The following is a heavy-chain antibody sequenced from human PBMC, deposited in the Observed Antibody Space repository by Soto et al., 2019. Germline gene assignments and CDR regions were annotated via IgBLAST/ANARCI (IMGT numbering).Heavy chain of an antibody. CDR1: GYTFTGYY. Sequence: ASVKVSCRASGYTFTGYYMHWVRQAPGQGLEGMGWINPNSGGTNYAQKIQGRVTMTRDTSISTAYMELRRLRSDDRALYYCARDGSRYGGDNYWGQRTLVTVS. D-gene: IGHD1-26*01. CDR2: INPNSGGT. V-gene: IGHV1-2*02. J-gene: IGHJ4*02. CDR3: ARDGSRYGGDNY.